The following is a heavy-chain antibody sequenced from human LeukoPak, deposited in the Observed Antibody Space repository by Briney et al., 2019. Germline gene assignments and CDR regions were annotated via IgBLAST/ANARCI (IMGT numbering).Heavy chain of an antibody. CDR3: TAGTGRSDFDY. D-gene: IGHD3/OR15-3a*01. CDR2: IKRKGDDGTI. V-gene: IGHV3-15*01. J-gene: IGHJ4*02. Sequence: AGTLRLSCAASGFTFSNAWTSWVRKAPGRGLEWVGRIKRKGDDGTIDYAAPVKGRLSISRDDSKNTLYLQMNSLKSEDTAVYYCTAGTGRSDFDYWGQGTLVTVSS. CDR1: GFTFSNAW.